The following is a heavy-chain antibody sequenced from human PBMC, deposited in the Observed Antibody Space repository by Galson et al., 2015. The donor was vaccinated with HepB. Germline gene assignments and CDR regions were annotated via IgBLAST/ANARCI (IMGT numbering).Heavy chain of an antibody. CDR1: GGTFSTYT. CDR3: ARQYDTSGYYPY. CDR2: IIPIFGSA. V-gene: IGHV1-69*13. J-gene: IGHJ4*02. D-gene: IGHD3-22*01. Sequence: SVKVSCKASGGTFSTYTLSWVRQAPGQGLERMGGIIPIFGSANYAQKFQGRVTITADESTSTTYMELRRLRSEDTAVYYCARQYDTSGYYPYWGQGTLVTVSS.